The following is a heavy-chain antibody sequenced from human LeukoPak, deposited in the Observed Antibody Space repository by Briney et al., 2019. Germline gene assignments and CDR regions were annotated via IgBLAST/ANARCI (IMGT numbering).Heavy chain of an antibody. CDR3: ARQSIEYDYYYGMDV. CDR2: IYYSGST. J-gene: IGHJ6*02. Sequence: SETLSLTCTVSGGSISSSSYYWGWIRQPPGKGLEWIGGIYYSGSTYYNPSLKSRVTISVDTSKNQFSLKLSSVTAADTAVYYCARQSIEYDYYYGMDVWGQGTTVTVSS. V-gene: IGHV4-39*01. CDR1: GGSISSSSYY. D-gene: IGHD6-6*01.